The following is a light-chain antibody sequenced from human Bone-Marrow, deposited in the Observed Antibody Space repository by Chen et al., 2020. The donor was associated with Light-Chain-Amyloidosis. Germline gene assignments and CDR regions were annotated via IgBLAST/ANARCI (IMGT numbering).Light chain of an antibody. V-gene: IGLV3-25*03. CDR3: QSADSSGTYEVI. CDR2: RDT. J-gene: IGLJ2*01. CDR1: DLPTKY. Sequence: SYELTQPPSESVSPGQTARITCSGDDLPTKYAYWYQQKPGQAPVLVIHRDTERPSGISARFSGSSSGTTATLTISGVQAEDEADYHCQSADSSGTYEVIFGGGTKLTVL.